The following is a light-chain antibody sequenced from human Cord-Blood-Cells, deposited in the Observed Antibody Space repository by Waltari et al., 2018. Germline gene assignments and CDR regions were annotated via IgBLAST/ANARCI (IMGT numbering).Light chain of an antibody. CDR1: SSDVGGYNY. CDR2: DVS. J-gene: IGLJ2*01. V-gene: IGLV2-14*01. CDR3: SSYTSSSVV. Sequence: QSALTQPASVSGSPGQSITISCTGTSSDVGGYNYVPWYQQHPCKAPKLMIYDVSKRPSGVSNRFSGSKSGNTASLTISGLQAEDEADYYCSSYTSSSVVFGGGTKLTVL.